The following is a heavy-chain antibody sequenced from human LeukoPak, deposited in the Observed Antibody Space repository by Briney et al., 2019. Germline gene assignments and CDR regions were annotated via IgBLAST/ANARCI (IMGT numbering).Heavy chain of an antibody. CDR3: ARQYSSGWQYYFDY. Sequence: PSETLSLTCSVSGGSLRSDRHNWAWVRQSADKGLEHIGSVDQTGSPYYNPPLKSRVTISVDTSNKQFSLNLTSVTAADTAVYYCARQYSSGWQYYFDYWGQGTLVTVSS. V-gene: IGHV4-39*07. CDR1: GGSLRSDRHN. D-gene: IGHD6-19*01. CDR2: VDQTGSP. J-gene: IGHJ4*02.